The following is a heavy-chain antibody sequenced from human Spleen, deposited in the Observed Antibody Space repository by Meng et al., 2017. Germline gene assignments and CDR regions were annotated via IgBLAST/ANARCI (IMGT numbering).Heavy chain of an antibody. Sequence: ASVKVSCKASGYTFTNYDINWVRQATGQGLEWMGWMNPNSGNTGYAQKFQGRVTMTRNTSITTAYMELTSLRSEDTAVYYCARDEDISAAGKLFGDYWGQGTLVTVSS. J-gene: IGHJ4*02. CDR1: GYTFTNYD. CDR3: ARDEDISAAGKLFGDY. D-gene: IGHD6-25*01. V-gene: IGHV1-8*01. CDR2: MNPNSGNT.